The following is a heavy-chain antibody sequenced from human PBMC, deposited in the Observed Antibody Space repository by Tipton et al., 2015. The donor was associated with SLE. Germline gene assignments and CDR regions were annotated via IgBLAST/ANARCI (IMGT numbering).Heavy chain of an antibody. J-gene: IGHJ5*02. Sequence: TLSLTCTVSGGSISSHYWSWIRQPPGKRLEWIGHVHSSGSTFYNPSLKSRVSISMDTSKNQVSLRMTSVTAADTAAYYCATSGYDFLSWFDPWGQGPPVTVSS. D-gene: IGHD5-12*01. V-gene: IGHV4-59*11. CDR1: GGSISSHY. CDR2: VHSSGST. CDR3: ATSGYDFLSWFDP.